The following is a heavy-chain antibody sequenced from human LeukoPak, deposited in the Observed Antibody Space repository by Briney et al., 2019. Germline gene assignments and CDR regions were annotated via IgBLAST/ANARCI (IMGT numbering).Heavy chain of an antibody. CDR2: IYYDGNT. Sequence: SETLSLTCSVSGVSIRSYYWSWIRQPPGQGLEWIGYIYYDGNTNYNPSLKSRVIMSVDTPKRQFSLKLSSVTAADTAVYYCARAHYHSNGYHFFQYWGQGTLVIASA. V-gene: IGHV4-59*01. D-gene: IGHD3-22*01. CDR3: ARAHYHSNGYHFFQY. J-gene: IGHJ1*01. CDR1: GVSIRSYY.